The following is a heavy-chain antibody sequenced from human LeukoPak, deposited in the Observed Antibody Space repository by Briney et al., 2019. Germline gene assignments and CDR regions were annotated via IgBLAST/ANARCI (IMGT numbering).Heavy chain of an antibody. V-gene: IGHV1-8*01. CDR3: ARRKGVCSSTSCPTRGFDP. D-gene: IGHD2-2*01. Sequence: ASVKVSCKASGYTFTSYDINWVRQATGQGLEWMGWMNPNSGNTGYAQKFQGRVTMTRNTSISTAYMGLSSLRSEDTAVYYCARRKGVCSSTSCPTRGFDPWGQGTLVTVSS. J-gene: IGHJ5*02. CDR2: MNPNSGNT. CDR1: GYTFTSYD.